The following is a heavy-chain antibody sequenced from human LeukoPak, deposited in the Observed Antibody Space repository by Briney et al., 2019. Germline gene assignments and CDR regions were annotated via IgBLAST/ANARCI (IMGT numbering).Heavy chain of an antibody. Sequence: GGSLRLSCAASGFTFSSYSMNWVRQAPGKGLEWVSSISSSTTYISYADSVKGRFTISRDNAKNSLYLQMNSLRAEDTAVYYCARALGSYSDYWGQGTLVTVSS. J-gene: IGHJ4*02. D-gene: IGHD1-26*01. CDR1: GFTFSSYS. CDR2: ISSSTTYI. V-gene: IGHV3-21*01. CDR3: ARALGSYSDY.